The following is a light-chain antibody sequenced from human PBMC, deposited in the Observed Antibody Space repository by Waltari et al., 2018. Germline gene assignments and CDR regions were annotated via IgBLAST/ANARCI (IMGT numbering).Light chain of an antibody. V-gene: IGKV3-15*01. CDR3: QQYNEWPYT. J-gene: IGKJ2*01. CDR2: VTS. CDR1: KSIGNN. Sequence: ETTITQSPATLSVSPGESAPLSCRASKSIGNNLAWYQQTPGQAPRLLIYVTSSRSTGIPGRFFGAGSGTDFTLTISSLQSEDFGVYYCQQYNEWPYTFGQGTKVDLK.